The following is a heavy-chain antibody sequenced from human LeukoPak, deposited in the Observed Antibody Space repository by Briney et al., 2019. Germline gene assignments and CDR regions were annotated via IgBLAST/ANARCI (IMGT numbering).Heavy chain of an antibody. CDR3: AKGQERTRIAARPSAFDF. V-gene: IGHV3-64*01. D-gene: IGHD6-6*01. CDR2: INSNGGST. J-gene: IGHJ4*02. Sequence: GGSLRLSCVASGFTFSSYAMHWVRQTPGKGLEYVSGINSNGGSTHYANSVKGRFTISRDNSKNTLYLQMNTLRAEDTAIYYCAKGQERTRIAARPSAFDFWGQGTLVTVSS. CDR1: GFTFSSYA.